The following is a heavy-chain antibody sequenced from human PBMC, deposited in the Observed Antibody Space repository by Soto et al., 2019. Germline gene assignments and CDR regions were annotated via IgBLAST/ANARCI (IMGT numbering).Heavy chain of an antibody. Sequence: GGSLRLSCAASGFTFSSYAMHWVRQAPGKGLEWVAVIWYDGSNKYYADSVKGRFTISRDNSKNTLYLQMNSLRAEDTAVYYCARDKYSGYDNNWFDPWDQGTLVTVSS. J-gene: IGHJ5*02. CDR3: ARDKYSGYDNNWFDP. CDR1: GFTFSSYA. CDR2: IWYDGSNK. V-gene: IGHV3-33*08. D-gene: IGHD5-12*01.